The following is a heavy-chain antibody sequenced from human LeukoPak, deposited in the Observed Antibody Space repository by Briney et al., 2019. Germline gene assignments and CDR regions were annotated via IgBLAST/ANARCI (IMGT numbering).Heavy chain of an antibody. CDR2: ISVSGGTT. J-gene: IGHJ4*02. CDR3: ARDFPAFGGVIGTFDY. V-gene: IGHV3-23*01. CDR1: GFSFSNYA. Sequence: TGGSLRLSCAASGFSFSNYAMSWVRQAPGKGLEWVSDISVSGGTTNYADSVKGRFTISRDNSKNTLYLQMNSLRAEDTAVYYCARDFPAFGGVIGTFDYWGQGTLVTVSS. D-gene: IGHD3-16*02.